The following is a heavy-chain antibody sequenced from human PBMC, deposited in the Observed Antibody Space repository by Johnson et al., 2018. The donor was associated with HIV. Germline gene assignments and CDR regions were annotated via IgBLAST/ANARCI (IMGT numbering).Heavy chain of an antibody. CDR1: GFTFSSYA. J-gene: IGHJ3*02. CDR2: ISYDGSDK. D-gene: IGHD3-16*01. V-gene: IGHV3-30*04. Sequence: VQLVESGGGVVQPGRSLRLSCAASGFTFSSYAMHWVRQAPAKGLEWVAVISYDGSDKYYAESVKGRFNVSRDSSKNTLYLQVNSLRAEDAAVYYCARGSRYTYDNDDVYLLQAFDIWGQGTMVTVSS. CDR3: ARGSRYTYDNDDVYLLQAFDI.